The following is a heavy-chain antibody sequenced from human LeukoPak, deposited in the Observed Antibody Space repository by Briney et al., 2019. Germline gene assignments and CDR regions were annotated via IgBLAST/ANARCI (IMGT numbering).Heavy chain of an antibody. V-gene: IGHV3-9*01. CDR2: ISWNSGKI. CDR1: GFTFDDYA. Sequence: LRLSCAASGFTFDDYAMHWVRQVPGKGLEWVSGISWNSGKIDCAESVKGRFTISRDNAKKSLYMQMNGLRAEDTALYYCSKGYGSGSYYPPDYWGQGTLVTVSS. J-gene: IGHJ4*02. D-gene: IGHD3-10*01. CDR3: SKGYGSGSYYPPDY.